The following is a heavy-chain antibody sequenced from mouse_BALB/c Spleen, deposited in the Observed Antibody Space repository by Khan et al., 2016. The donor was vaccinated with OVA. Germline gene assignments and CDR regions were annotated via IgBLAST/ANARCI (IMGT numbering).Heavy chain of an antibody. J-gene: IGHJ4*01. CDR1: GYTFTDYY. CDR2: IYLGSGNT. V-gene: IGHV1-77*01. D-gene: IGHD2-5*01. CDR3: ASETGSNSDDRMDD. Sequence: QVQLQQSGPEPARPGASVQLSCKASGYTFTDYYINWVKQRTGQGLEWIGEIYLGSGNTYYNEEFKGKAILPAAKSSRSAYMQLSSLTSEDSAVSVYASETGSNSDDRMDDRGRGTSGTVTS.